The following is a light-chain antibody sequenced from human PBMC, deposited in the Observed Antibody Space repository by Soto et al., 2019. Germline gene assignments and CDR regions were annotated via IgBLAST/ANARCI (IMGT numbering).Light chain of an antibody. CDR3: CSYAGSYSNWV. Sequence: QSALTQPRSVSGSPGQSVTISCTGTSSDVGGYNYVSWYQQHPGKAPKLMIYDVSKRPPGVPDRFSGSKSGNTASLTISGLQAEDEADYYCCSYAGSYSNWVFGGGTKLTVL. V-gene: IGLV2-11*01. CDR2: DVS. CDR1: SSDVGGYNY. J-gene: IGLJ3*02.